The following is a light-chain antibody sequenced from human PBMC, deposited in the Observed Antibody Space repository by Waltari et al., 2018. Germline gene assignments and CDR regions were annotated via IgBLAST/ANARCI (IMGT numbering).Light chain of an antibody. V-gene: IGKV1-5*03. CDR3: QQYNSYSWT. Sequence: DIQMTQSPSTLSASVGDRVTITCRPSQSISSWLAWYQPKPGKAPKLLIYKASSLESGVPSRFSGSGSRTEFTLTISSLQPDDFATYYCQQYNSYSWTFGQGTKVEIK. CDR1: QSISSW. J-gene: IGKJ1*01. CDR2: KAS.